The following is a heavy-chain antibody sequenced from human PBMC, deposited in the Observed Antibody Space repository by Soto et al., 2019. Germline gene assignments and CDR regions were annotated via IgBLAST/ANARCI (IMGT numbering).Heavy chain of an antibody. CDR2: IIPIFGTA. CDR1: GGTFSSYA. V-gene: IGHV1-69*13. Sequence: SVKVSCKASGGTFSSYAISWVRQAPGQGLEWMGGIIPIFGTANYAQKFQGRVTITADESTSTAYMELSSLRSEDTAVYYCARVPQGFILDGADYYYGMDVWGQGTTVTVSS. J-gene: IGHJ6*02. CDR3: ARVPQGFILDGADYYYGMDV. D-gene: IGHD3-3*01.